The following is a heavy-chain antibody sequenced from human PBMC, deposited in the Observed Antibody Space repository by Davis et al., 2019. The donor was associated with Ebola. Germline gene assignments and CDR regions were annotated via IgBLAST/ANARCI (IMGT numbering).Heavy chain of an antibody. CDR1: GYTFTSYA. CDR2: INAGNGNT. V-gene: IGHV1-3*01. Sequence: ASVKVSCKASGYTFTSYAMHWVRQAPGQRLEWMGWINAGNGNTKYSQKFQGRVTITRDTSASTAYMELSSLRSEDTAVYYCARAVGNSPAPGEVGLSTFDYWGQGTLVTVSS. J-gene: IGHJ4*02. CDR3: ARAVGNSPAPGEVGLSTFDY. D-gene: IGHD6-13*01.